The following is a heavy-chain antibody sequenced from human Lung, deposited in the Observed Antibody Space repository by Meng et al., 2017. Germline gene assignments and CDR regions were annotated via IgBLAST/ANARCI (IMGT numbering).Heavy chain of an antibody. CDR1: GGSFSGYY. CDR2: IIDSGST. D-gene: IGHD6-19*01. Sequence: QVQLQQWGAGLLKPSETLSLTCAVYGGSFSGYYWSWIRPPPGKGLEWIGEIIDSGSTNYNPSLKSRVTISVDTSKNQFSLRVTSVTAADRAVYYCVRRTYSSGWYFDYWGQGTLVTVSS. V-gene: IGHV4-34*02. J-gene: IGHJ4*02. CDR3: VRRTYSSGWYFDY.